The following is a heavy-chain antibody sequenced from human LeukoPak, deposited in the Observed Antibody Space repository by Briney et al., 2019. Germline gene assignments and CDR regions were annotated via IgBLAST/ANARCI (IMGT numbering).Heavy chain of an antibody. CDR1: GYTFTGYY. D-gene: IGHD6-19*01. V-gene: IGHV1-2*02. J-gene: IGHJ4*02. Sequence: ASVKVSCKASGYTFTGYYMHWVRQAPGQGLEWMGWINPNSGGTNYAQKFQGRVTMTRDTSISTAYMELSRLRSDDTAVYYCARALGRYSSGWYGTGYWGQGTLVTVSS. CDR2: INPNSGGT. CDR3: ARALGRYSSGWYGTGY.